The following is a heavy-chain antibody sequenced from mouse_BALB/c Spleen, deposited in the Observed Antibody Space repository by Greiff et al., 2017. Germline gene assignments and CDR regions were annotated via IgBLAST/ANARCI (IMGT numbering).Heavy chain of an antibody. CDR1: GFTFSSYG. J-gene: IGHJ3*01. V-gene: IGHV5-6-3*01. CDR3: ARDGGYGNSWFAY. D-gene: IGHD2-1*01. CDR2: INSNGGST. Sequence: EVMLVESGGGLVQPGGSLKLSCAASGFTFSSYGMSWVRQTPDKRLELVATINSNGGSTYYPDSVKGRFTISRDNAKNTLYLQMSSLKSEDTAMYYCARDGGYGNSWFAYWGQGTLVTVSA.